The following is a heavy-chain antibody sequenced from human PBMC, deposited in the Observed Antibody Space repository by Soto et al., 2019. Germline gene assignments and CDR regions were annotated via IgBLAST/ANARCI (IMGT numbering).Heavy chain of an antibody. V-gene: IGHV1-46*01. CDR3: MTARAGATADS. J-gene: IGHJ5*01. Sequence: QVQLVQSGAEVKMPGASVKVTCKASGHSFTRPSDYMHWVRQAPGQGLEWVGIINLSDGSTSYAQRSQGRVTLTSDTSTSTVHMELSSLRSDDTAIYYCMTARAGATADSWGQGTRVTVSS. D-gene: IGHD3-10*01. CDR1: GHSFTRPSDY. CDR2: INLSDGST.